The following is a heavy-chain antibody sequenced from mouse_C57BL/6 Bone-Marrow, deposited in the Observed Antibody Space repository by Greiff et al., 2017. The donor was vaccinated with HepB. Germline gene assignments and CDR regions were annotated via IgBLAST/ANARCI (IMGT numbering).Heavy chain of an antibody. J-gene: IGHJ3*01. CDR2: IYPGNSDT. CDR3: TRVGRGAY. CDR1: GYTFTSYW. V-gene: IGHV1-5*01. Sequence: EVQVVESGTVLARPGASVKMSCKTSGYTFTSYWMHWVKQRPGQGLEWIGAIYPGNSDTSYNQKFKGKAKLTAVTSASTAYMELSSLTNEDSAVYYCTRVGRGAYWGQGTLVTVSA.